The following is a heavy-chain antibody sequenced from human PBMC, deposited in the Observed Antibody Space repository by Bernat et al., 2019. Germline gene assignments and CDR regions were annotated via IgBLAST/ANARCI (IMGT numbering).Heavy chain of an antibody. J-gene: IGHJ5*02. CDR2: INAGNGNT. CDR3: ARSVGSSWYWWFDP. CDR1: GYTFTSYA. D-gene: IGHD6-13*01. V-gene: IGHV1-3*01. Sequence: QVQLVQSGAEVKKPGASVKVSCKASGYTFTSYAMHWVRQAPGQRLEWMGWINAGNGNTKYSQKFQGRVTITRDTSASTAYMELSSLRSEDTAVYYCARSVGSSWYWWFDPWGQGTLVTVSS.